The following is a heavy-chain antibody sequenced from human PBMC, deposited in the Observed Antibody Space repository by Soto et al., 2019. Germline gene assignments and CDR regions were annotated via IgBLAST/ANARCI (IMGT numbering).Heavy chain of an antibody. CDR2: IYYSGST. D-gene: IGHD1-26*01. J-gene: IGHJ6*02. CDR3: ARNGVGATTRADYYYYGMDV. CDR1: GGSISSYY. Sequence: QVQLQESGPGLVKPSETLSLTCTVSGGSISSYYWSWIRQPPGKGLEWIGYIYYSGSTNYNPSLKSRVTIAVETPKNQSSLKLSTVTAADTAVYYWARNGVGATTRADYYYYGMDVWGQGTTVTVSS. V-gene: IGHV4-59*08.